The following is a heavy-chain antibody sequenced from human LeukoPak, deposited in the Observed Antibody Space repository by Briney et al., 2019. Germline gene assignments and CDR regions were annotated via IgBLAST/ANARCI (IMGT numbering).Heavy chain of an antibody. J-gene: IGHJ6*03. Sequence: GGSLRLSCAASGFIFSNYWMNWVRQTPGKGLEWVSAISGSGGSTYYADSVKGRFTISRDNSKNTLYLQMNSLRAEDTAVYYCAKDPEYQLLYMDVWGKGTTVTVSS. CDR3: AKDPEYQLLYMDV. CDR2: ISGSGGST. D-gene: IGHD2-2*01. CDR1: GFIFSNYW. V-gene: IGHV3-23*01.